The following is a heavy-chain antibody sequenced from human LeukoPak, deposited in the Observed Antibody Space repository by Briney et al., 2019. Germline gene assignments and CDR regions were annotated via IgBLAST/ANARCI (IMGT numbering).Heavy chain of an antibody. V-gene: IGHV3-33*01. Sequence: GRSLRLSCAASGFIFNNYGMHWVRQAPGKGLEWVAVIWDDGSNQKYADSVKGRFTISRDNSKNTLYLQMNSLRAEDTAVYYCARGRGSSWYFDYWGQGTLVTVSS. J-gene: IGHJ4*02. CDR1: GFIFNNYG. D-gene: IGHD6-13*01. CDR3: ARGRGSSWYFDY. CDR2: IWDDGSNQ.